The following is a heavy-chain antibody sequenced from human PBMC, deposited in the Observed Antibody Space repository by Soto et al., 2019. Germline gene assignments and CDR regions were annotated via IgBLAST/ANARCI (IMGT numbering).Heavy chain of an antibody. CDR3: ARDRVAGTYFDY. Sequence: QVQLVQSGAEVKKPGASVKVSCKASGYTFTSSGISWVRQAPGQGLEWMGWINAYNGNTNYAQKLQGRGTMTTYTAPSTAYMELSSLRSDDTAVFYCARDRVAGTYFDYWGQGTLVTVSS. D-gene: IGHD6-19*01. V-gene: IGHV1-18*01. J-gene: IGHJ4*02. CDR2: INAYNGNT. CDR1: GYTFTSSG.